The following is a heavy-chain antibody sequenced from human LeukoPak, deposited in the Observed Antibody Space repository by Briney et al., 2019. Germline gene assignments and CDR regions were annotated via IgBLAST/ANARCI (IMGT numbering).Heavy chain of an antibody. CDR1: GFTFSSYE. Sequence: GGSLRLSCAASGFTFSSYEMNWVRQAPGKGLKWVSSISSSGSTIYYADSVKGRFTISRDNAKNSLYLQMNSLRAEDTAVYYCARDSYVWGSYRHFDYWGQGTLVTVSS. CDR2: ISSSGSTI. CDR3: ARDSYVWGSYRHFDY. D-gene: IGHD3-16*02. V-gene: IGHV3-48*03. J-gene: IGHJ4*02.